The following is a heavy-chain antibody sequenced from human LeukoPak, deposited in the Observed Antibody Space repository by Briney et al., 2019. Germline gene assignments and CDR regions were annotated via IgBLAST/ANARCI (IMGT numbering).Heavy chain of an antibody. CDR2: IYPGDSDT. Sequence: GESLKISCKGSGYTFTNYWIGWLRQLPGKGLEWMGIIYPGDSDTRYSPSFQGQVTFSADKSITTAYLQWNSLKASDTAMYYCARHPSFYSGWPLDYWGQGTLVTVSS. CDR1: GYTFTNYW. D-gene: IGHD6-19*01. J-gene: IGHJ4*02. V-gene: IGHV5-51*01. CDR3: ARHPSFYSGWPLDY.